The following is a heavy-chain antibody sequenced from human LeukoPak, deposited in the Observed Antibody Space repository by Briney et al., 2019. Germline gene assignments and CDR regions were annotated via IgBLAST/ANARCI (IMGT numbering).Heavy chain of an antibody. V-gene: IGHV1-8*01. CDR3: AREVNYYDSSGYYFDY. CDR1: GYTFTSYD. CDR2: MNPNSGNT. J-gene: IGHJ4*02. D-gene: IGHD3-22*01. Sequence: ASVKVSCKASGYTFTSYDINWVRQATGQGLEWMGWMNPNSGNTGYAQKFQGRVTMTRNTSTSTAYMELSSLRSEDTAVYYCAREVNYYDSSGYYFDYWGQGTLVTVSS.